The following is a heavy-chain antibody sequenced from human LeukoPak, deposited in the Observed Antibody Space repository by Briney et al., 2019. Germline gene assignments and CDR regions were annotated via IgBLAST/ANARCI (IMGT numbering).Heavy chain of an antibody. CDR2: ISSSGSTI. Sequence: PGGSLRLSCAASGFTFSDYYMSWIRQAPGKGLEWVSYISSSGSTIYYADSVKGRFTISRDNSKNSLYLQMNSLRAEDTAVYYCSREISPDYYDSSGYYKRDAFDMWGQGTMVSVS. J-gene: IGHJ3*02. D-gene: IGHD3-22*01. CDR3: SREISPDYYDSSGYYKRDAFDM. V-gene: IGHV3-11*01. CDR1: GFTFSDYY.